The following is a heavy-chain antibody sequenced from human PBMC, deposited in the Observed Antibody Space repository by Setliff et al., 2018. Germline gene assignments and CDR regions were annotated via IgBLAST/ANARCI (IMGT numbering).Heavy chain of an antibody. Sequence: ESLKISCAASGFTFSAYSMNWVRQAPGKGLEWIEEINHRGSTNYSPSLRSRVTMSVDTSKKQLSLKLNSVTAADTAVYYCARRLTYHAFDIWGQGTMVTVSS. D-gene: IGHD3-16*01. CDR1: GFTFSAYS. V-gene: IGHV4-34*01. J-gene: IGHJ3*02. CDR3: ARRLTYHAFDI. CDR2: INHRGST.